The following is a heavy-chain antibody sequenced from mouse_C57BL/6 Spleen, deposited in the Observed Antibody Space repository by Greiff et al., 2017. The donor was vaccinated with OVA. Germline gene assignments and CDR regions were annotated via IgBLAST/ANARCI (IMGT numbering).Heavy chain of an antibody. CDR3: ARLTTVRYFDY. D-gene: IGHD1-1*01. V-gene: IGHV1-85*01. Sequence: QVHVKQSGPELVKPGASVKLSCKASGYTFTSYDINWVKQRPGQGLEWIGWIYPRDGSTKYNEKFKGKATLTVDTSSSTAYMELHSLTSEDSAVYFCARLTTVRYFDYWGQGTTLTVSS. J-gene: IGHJ2*01. CDR1: GYTFTSYD. CDR2: IYPRDGST.